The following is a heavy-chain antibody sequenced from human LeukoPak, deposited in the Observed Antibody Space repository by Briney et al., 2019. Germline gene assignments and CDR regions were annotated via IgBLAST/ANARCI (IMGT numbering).Heavy chain of an antibody. J-gene: IGHJ6*03. CDR3: ARDATTELGTVYMDV. V-gene: IGHV3-48*04. Sequence: GGSLRLSCAASGFTFSNYNMNWVRQAPGKGLEWLSHISTSGSSIHYADSVKGRFTISRDNAKNSLYLQMNSLRVEDTAVYYCARDATTELGTVYMDVWGKGTTVTISS. CDR2: ISTSGSSI. D-gene: IGHD4-17*01. CDR1: GFTFSNYN.